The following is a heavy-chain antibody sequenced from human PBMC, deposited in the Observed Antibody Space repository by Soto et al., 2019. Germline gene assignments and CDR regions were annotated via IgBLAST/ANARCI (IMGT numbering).Heavy chain of an antibody. V-gene: IGHV1-69*02. CDR3: ARLTEAGNYYGMDV. Sequence: QVQLVQSGAEVKKPGSSVKVSCKASGDTFSSYTVSWVRQAPGQGLEWMRRIIPLVSIANYAQKIQGRVTIAADKSTTTAYMELSSMTSEDTAVYYCARLTEAGNYYGMDVWGQGTKVTVSS. CDR2: IIPLVSIA. CDR1: GDTFSSYT. J-gene: IGHJ6*02. D-gene: IGHD3-10*01.